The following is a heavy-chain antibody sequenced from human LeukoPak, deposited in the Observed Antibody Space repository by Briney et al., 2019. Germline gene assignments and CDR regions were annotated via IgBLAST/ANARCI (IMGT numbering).Heavy chain of an antibody. J-gene: IGHJ3*02. CDR2: IYSGGST. V-gene: IGHV3-66*01. CDR3: ARDRSVAAAGAFDI. D-gene: IGHD6-13*01. CDR1: GFTVSSNY. Sequence: GGSLRLSCAASGFTVSSNYMSWVRQAPGKGLEWVSVIYSGGSTYYAGSVKGRFTISRDNSKNTLYLQMNSLRAEDAAVYYCARDRSVAAAGAFDIWGQGTMVTVSS.